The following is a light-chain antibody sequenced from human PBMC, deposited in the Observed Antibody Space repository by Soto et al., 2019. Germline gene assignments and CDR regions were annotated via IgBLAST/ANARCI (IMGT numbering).Light chain of an antibody. CDR2: DVS. V-gene: IGLV2-14*01. CDR1: SSDVSGYNY. Sequence: QSALTQPASVSGSPGQSITISCTGTSSDVSGYNYVSWYQQHPGKAPKLMIYDVSNWPSGVSNRFSGSKSGNTASLTISGLQAEDEADYYCSSYTSSSTLGVFGTGTKVTVL. J-gene: IGLJ1*01. CDR3: SSYTSSSTLGV.